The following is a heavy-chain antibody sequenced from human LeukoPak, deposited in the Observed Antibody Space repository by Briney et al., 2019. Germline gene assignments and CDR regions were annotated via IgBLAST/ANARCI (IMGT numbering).Heavy chain of an antibody. Sequence: GESLQISCKGSGYSFTSYWIGWVRPMPGKGLEWMGIIYPGDSDTRYSPSFQGQVTISADKSISTAYLQWSSLKASDTAMYYCARMQYSSSRSSYYFDYWGQGTLVTVSS. V-gene: IGHV5-51*01. CDR1: GYSFTSYW. J-gene: IGHJ4*02. CDR2: IYPGDSDT. CDR3: ARMQYSSSRSSYYFDY. D-gene: IGHD6-6*01.